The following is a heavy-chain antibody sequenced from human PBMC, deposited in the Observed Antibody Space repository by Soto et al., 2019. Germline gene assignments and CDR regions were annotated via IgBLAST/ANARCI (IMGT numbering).Heavy chain of an antibody. CDR2: ISYDGSNK. CDR3: ARGGLYYYYYGMDV. Sequence: QVQLVESGGGVVQPGRSLRLSCAASGFTFSSYAMHWVRQAPGKGLEWVAVISYDGSNKYYADSVKGRFTISRDNSKNTLYRQMNSLRAEDTAVYYCARGGLYYYYYGMDVWGHGTTVTVSS. V-gene: IGHV3-30-3*01. J-gene: IGHJ6*02. CDR1: GFTFSSYA.